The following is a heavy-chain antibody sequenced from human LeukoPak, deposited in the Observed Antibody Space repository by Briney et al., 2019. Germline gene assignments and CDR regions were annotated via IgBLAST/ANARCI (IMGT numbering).Heavy chain of an antibody. CDR3: ARGMSGITMVRGASEMDV. CDR1: GFTFSSYA. D-gene: IGHD3-10*01. J-gene: IGHJ6*02. Sequence: PGGSLRLSCAASGFTFSSYAMSWVRQAPGKGLEWVSAISGSGGSTYYADSVKGRFTISRDNSKNTLYLQMNSLRAEDTAVYYCARGMSGITMVRGASEMDVWGQGTTVTVSS. CDR2: ISGSGGST. V-gene: IGHV3-23*01.